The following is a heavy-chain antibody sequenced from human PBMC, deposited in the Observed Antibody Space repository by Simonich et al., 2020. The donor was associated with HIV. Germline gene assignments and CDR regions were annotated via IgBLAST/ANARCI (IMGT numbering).Heavy chain of an antibody. D-gene: IGHD5-18*01. CDR3: ARDFGDSYGPSGGMDV. J-gene: IGHJ6*02. V-gene: IGHV1-2*06. CDR2: IKPDSGGT. CDR1: GYTFTGYY. Sequence: QVQLVQSGAEVKQPGASVKVSCKASGYTFTGYYMHWVRQAPGPGPEGRGQIKPDSGGTNYAQKFQGRVTMTRDTSISTDYMELSRLRSDDTAVYYGARDFGDSYGPSGGMDVWGQGTTVTVSS.